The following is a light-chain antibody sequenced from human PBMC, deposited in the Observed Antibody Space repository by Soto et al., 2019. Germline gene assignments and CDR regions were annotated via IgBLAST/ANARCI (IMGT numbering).Light chain of an antibody. CDR2: WAS. CDR3: QQYYSTPWT. CDR1: QSLLYSSSNKNY. Sequence: DIVMTQSPDSLAVSLGERATINCKSSQSLLYSSSNKNYLAWYQQKPGRPPKLLIYWASTRESGVPDRFSGSGSGTDFTLTISSLQAEDVAVYYCQQYYSTPWTFGQGTKVEL. J-gene: IGKJ1*01. V-gene: IGKV4-1*01.